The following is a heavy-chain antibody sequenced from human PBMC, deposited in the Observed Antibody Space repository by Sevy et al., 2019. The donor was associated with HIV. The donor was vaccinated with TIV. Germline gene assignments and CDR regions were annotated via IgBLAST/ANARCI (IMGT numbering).Heavy chain of an antibody. J-gene: IGHJ4*02. V-gene: IGHV3-30*18. CDR2: ISYDGSNK. D-gene: IGHD3-22*01. CDR3: AKGNRITMIVVPFDY. Sequence: GGSLRLSCAASGFTFSSYGMHWVRQAPGKGLEWVAVISYDGSNKYYADSVKGRFTISRDNSKNTLYLQMNSLRAEDTAVYYCAKGNRITMIVVPFDYWGQGTLVTVSS. CDR1: GFTFSSYG.